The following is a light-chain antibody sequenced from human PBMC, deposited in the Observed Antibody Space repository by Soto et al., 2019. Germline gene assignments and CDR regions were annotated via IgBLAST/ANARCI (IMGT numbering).Light chain of an antibody. CDR1: QSVSSY. CDR2: DAS. V-gene: IGKV3-11*01. CDR3: QQRSNWPRT. Sequence: EIVLSQSPAPLSLSPGERATLSCRASQSVSSYLAWYQQKPGQAPRLLIYDASNRATGIPARFSGSGSGTDFTLTSSSLEPEDFAVYYCQQRSNWPRTFGGGTKVEIK. J-gene: IGKJ4*01.